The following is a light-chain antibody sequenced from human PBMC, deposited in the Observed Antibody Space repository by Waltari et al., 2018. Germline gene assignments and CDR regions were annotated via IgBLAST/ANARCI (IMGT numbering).Light chain of an antibody. CDR1: QIVGKF. V-gene: IGKV3-11*01. J-gene: IGKJ1*01. Sequence: EIVLTQSPATLSLSPGARATLSCRTSQIVGKFLAWYQQKPGRAPRLLISDGSNRATGIPARFSGSGSGTDFTLTITSLEPEDSATYFCQQRSKWPPTFGQGTKVEIK. CDR3: QQRSKWPPT. CDR2: DGS.